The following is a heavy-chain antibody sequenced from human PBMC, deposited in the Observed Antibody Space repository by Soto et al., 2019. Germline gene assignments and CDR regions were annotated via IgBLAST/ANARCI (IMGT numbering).Heavy chain of an antibody. V-gene: IGHV1-18*01. CDR1: GYTFTSYG. CDR2: ISAYNGNT. D-gene: IGHD4-17*01. Sequence: QVQLVQSGAEVKKPGASVKVSCKASGYTFTSYGISWVRQAPGQGLEWMGWISAYNGNTNYAQKLQGRVTMTTDTSTSTAYMELRSLRSDDTAVYYSARSTVTTPRQGWFDPWGQGTLVTVSS. CDR3: ARSTVTTPRQGWFDP. J-gene: IGHJ5*02.